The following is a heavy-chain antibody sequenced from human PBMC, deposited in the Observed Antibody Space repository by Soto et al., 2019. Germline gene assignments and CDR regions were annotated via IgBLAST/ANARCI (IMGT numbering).Heavy chain of an antibody. CDR2: IYTGGST. CDR1: GFTVSSNY. J-gene: IGHJ4*02. V-gene: IGHV3-53*01. D-gene: IGHD2-2*01. CDR3: AHEGVAPGWGYFDS. Sequence: HPGGSLRLSCAASGFTVSSNYMSWVRQAPGKGLEWVSVIYTGGSTYYADSVKGRFTISRDNSENTLYLQMSGLRADDTAVYYCAHEGVAPGWGYFDSWGQGTLVTVSS.